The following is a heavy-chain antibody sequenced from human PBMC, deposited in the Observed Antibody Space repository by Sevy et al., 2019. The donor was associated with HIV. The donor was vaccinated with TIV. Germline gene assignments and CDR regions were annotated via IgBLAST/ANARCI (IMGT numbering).Heavy chain of an antibody. D-gene: IGHD6-19*01. CDR1: GGSISTYY. CDR2: IYYSGNT. V-gene: IGHV4-59*01. CDR3: ARAPAGGWAV. Sequence: SKTLSLTCTVSGGSISTYYWSWIRQPPGKGLEWIGHIYYSGNTNYNPSLKSRVTISLDTSKNQFSLNLNSVTAADTAVYYCARAPAGGWAVWGQGTLVTVSS. J-gene: IGHJ4*02.